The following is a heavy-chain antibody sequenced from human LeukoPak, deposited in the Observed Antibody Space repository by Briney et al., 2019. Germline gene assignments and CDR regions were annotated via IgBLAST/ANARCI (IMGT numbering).Heavy chain of an antibody. Sequence: GGSLRLSCVASGFTFLNYAVHWVRQAPGKGLEWVALMSYDGNNNYYTDSVKGRFTLSRDNSKNTLYLQMSSLRPEDTAVYYCAREWGAAVDYWGQGTLVTVSS. CDR2: MSYDGNNN. V-gene: IGHV3-30-3*01. CDR1: GFTFLNYA. CDR3: AREWGAAVDY. D-gene: IGHD6-13*01. J-gene: IGHJ4*02.